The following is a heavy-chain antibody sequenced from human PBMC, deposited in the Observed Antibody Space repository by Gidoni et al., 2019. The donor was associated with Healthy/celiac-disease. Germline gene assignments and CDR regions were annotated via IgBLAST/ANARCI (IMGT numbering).Heavy chain of an antibody. J-gene: IGHJ4*02. V-gene: IGHV3-15*01. Sequence: EVQLVESGGGLVKPGGSLRLSCAASGFTFSNAWMSWVRQAPGKGLEWVGRIKSKTDGGTTDYAAPVKGRFTISRDDSKNTLYLQMNSLKTEDTAVYYCTTQYCSSTSCSYLDYWGQGTLVTVSS. D-gene: IGHD2-2*01. CDR3: TTQYCSSTSCSYLDY. CDR2: IKSKTDGGTT. CDR1: GFTFSNAW.